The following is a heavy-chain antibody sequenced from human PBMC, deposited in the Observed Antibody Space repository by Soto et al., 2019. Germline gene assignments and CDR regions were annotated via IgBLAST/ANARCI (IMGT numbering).Heavy chain of an antibody. V-gene: IGHV1-8*01. CDR1: GYTFTSYD. D-gene: IGHD1-1*01. CDR3: ATGTPLRLVYYGMDV. J-gene: IGHJ6*02. CDR2: MNPNSGNT. Sequence: ASVKVSCKASGYTFTSYDINWVRQATGQGLEWMGWMNPNSGNTGYAQKFQGRVTMTRNTSISTAYMELSSLRSEDTAVYYCATGTPLRLVYYGMDVWGQGTTVTVSS.